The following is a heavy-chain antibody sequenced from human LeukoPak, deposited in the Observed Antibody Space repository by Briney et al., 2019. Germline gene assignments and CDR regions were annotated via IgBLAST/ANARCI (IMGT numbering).Heavy chain of an antibody. CDR3: AKDRYYDYVWGSYRSYYFDY. D-gene: IGHD3-16*02. CDR2: ISYDGSNK. J-gene: IGHJ4*02. CDR1: GFTFSSYG. Sequence: GGSLRLSCAASGFTFSSYGMHWVRQAPGKGLEWVAVISYDGSNKYYADSVKGRFTISRDNSKNTLYLQMNSLRAEDTAVYHCAKDRYYDYVWGSYRSYYFDYWGQGTLVTVSS. V-gene: IGHV3-30*18.